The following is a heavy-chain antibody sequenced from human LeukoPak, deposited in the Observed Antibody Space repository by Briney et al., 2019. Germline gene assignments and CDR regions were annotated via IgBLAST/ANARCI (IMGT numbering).Heavy chain of an antibody. Sequence: GRSLRLSCAASGFTFSSYGMHWVRQAPGKGLERVAVISYDGSNKYYADSVKGRFTISRDNSKNTLYLQMNSLRAEDTAVYYCAKGGFTAMVTRGAFDIWGQGTMVTVSS. J-gene: IGHJ3*02. CDR2: ISYDGSNK. D-gene: IGHD5-18*01. CDR1: GFTFSSYG. CDR3: AKGGFTAMVTRGAFDI. V-gene: IGHV3-30*18.